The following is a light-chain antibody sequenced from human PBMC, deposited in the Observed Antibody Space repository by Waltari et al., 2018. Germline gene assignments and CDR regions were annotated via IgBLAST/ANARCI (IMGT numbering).Light chain of an antibody. CDR2: WAS. CDR1: QSILYTSSNVNS. CDR3: QQYHATPRT. V-gene: IGKV4-1*01. Sequence: DIVMTQSPESLAVSLGERATINCKSSQSILYTSSNVNSLAWYQVKTVQPTKLLMHWASSRESGVPDRLSGSGSGTNVTLTITHLQAEDVAVYYCQQYHATPRTFGQGTTVEI. J-gene: IGKJ1*01.